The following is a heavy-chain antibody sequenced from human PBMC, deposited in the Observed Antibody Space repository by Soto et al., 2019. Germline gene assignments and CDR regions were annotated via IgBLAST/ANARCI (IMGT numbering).Heavy chain of an antibody. CDR1: GGSISSGGYS. D-gene: IGHD3-9*01. V-gene: IGHV4-30-2*01. J-gene: IGHJ4*02. CDR2: IYHSGST. Sequence: QLQLQESGSGLVKPSQTLSLTCAVSGGSISSGGYSWSWIRQPPGKGLEWIGYIYHSGSTYYNPSRKSRVTISVDRSKNQFSLKLSSVTAADTAVYYCARSSLSPYYDILTGFDYWGQGTLVTVSS. CDR3: ARSSLSPYYDILTGFDY.